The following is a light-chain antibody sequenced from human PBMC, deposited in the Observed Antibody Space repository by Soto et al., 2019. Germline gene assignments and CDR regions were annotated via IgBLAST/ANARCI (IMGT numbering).Light chain of an antibody. Sequence: QSALTQPPSVSGSPGQSGTISCTGTSSDVGSYNRVSWYQQPPGTAPKLMIYEVSNRPSGVPDRFSGSKSVSTASLTISGLQAEDEADYYCSSSTSSSTYVFGTGTKLTVL. V-gene: IGLV2-18*02. CDR1: SSDVGSYNR. J-gene: IGLJ1*01. CDR3: SSSTSSSTYV. CDR2: EVS.